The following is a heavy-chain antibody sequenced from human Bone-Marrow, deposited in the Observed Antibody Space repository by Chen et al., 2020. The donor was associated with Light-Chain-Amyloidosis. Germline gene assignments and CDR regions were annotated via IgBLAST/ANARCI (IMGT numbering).Heavy chain of an antibody. CDR2: VSGSTVST. D-gene: IGHD2-2*01. V-gene: IGHV3-23*04. CDR1: GFNFSSFG. Sequence: EVQLVESGGGLVQPGGSLRLSCATSGFNFSSFGMSWVRQAPGKGLEWVSTVSGSTVSTYYAGAVKGRFIISRDNSKNTLYLQMNSLRAEDTAVYYCAKDRCTSISCSDFDYWGQGTLVTVSS. CDR3: AKDRCTSISCSDFDY. J-gene: IGHJ4*02.